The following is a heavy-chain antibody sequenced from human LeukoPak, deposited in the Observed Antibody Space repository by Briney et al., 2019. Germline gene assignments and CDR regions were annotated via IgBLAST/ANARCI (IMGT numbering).Heavy chain of an antibody. CDR1: GFTFSSYW. V-gene: IGHV3-74*03. CDR2: INSDGSSI. Sequence: PGGSLRLSCAASGFTFSSYWMHWVRHAPGKGVGWVSRINSDGSSITYADSVKGRFTISRDNAQNTLYLQMNSLRVEDTAVYYCAREGRVSGYDFDCWGQGTLVTVSS. CDR3: AREGRVSGYDFDC. D-gene: IGHD5-12*01. J-gene: IGHJ4*02.